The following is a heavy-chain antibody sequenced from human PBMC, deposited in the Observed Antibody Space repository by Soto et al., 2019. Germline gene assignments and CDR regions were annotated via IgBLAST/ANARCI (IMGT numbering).Heavy chain of an antibody. CDR1: GYSILNYW. Sequence: PGESLKISCKGSGYSILNYWIAWVRQNPGKGLEWMGIIYLADSDTRYSPSFQGQVTISADKSITTAYLQWNSLKASDTAIYYCARRRTYFDLWGRGTLVTVS. CDR3: ARRRTYFDL. J-gene: IGHJ2*01. V-gene: IGHV5-51*01. CDR2: IYLADSDT.